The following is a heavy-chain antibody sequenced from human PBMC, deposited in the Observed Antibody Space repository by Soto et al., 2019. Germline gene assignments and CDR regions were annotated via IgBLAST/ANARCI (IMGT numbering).Heavy chain of an antibody. Sequence: ESLSRTCTVSGGSVSSHYWSWIRQASGKGLEWIGRLYSTGSANYNPSLKSRVTMSVGTSRNQFSLTLTSVTAADTAVYYCATDGYAYDTSGYYLYDAFDIWGQGTMVTV. CDR2: LYSTGSA. CDR1: GGSVSSHY. CDR3: ATDGYAYDTSGYYLYDAFDI. V-gene: IGHV4-4*07. D-gene: IGHD3-22*01. J-gene: IGHJ3*02.